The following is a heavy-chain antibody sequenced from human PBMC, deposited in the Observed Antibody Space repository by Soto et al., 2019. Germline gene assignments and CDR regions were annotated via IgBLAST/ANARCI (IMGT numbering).Heavy chain of an antibody. Sequence: GGSLRLSCAASGFTFSSYAMRWVRQAPGRGLEWVSAISGSTIYYADSVKGRFTISRDNSKNTLYLQMNGLTDADTAVYYCAKAATVTSVYYMDVWGKGTTVTVSS. CDR2: ISGSTI. D-gene: IGHD4-17*01. J-gene: IGHJ6*03. CDR3: AKAATVTSVYYMDV. V-gene: IGHV3-23*01. CDR1: GFTFSSYA.